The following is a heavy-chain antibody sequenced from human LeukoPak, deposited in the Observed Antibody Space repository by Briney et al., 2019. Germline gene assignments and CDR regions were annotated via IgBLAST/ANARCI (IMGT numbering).Heavy chain of an antibody. V-gene: IGHV6-1*01. CDR1: GDSVSSNSAA. J-gene: IGHJ4*02. Sequence: SQTLSLTCAISGDSVSSNSAAWNWIRQSPSRGLEWLGRTYYRSKWYNDYAVSVKSRITINPDTSKNQFSLQLNSVTPEDTAVYYCARDRPYYDYVWGSYHFDYWGQGTLVTVPS. CDR3: ARDRPYYDYVWGSYHFDY. CDR2: TYYRSKWYN. D-gene: IGHD3-16*02.